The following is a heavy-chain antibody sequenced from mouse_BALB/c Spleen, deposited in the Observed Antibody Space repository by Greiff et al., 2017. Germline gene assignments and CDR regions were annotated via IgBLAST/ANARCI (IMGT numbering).Heavy chain of an antibody. CDR3: ARHEGGNYVAWFAY. Sequence: VKLQESGAGLVKPGASVKLSCKAPGYTFTEYIIHRVKQRSGQGPEWMGWFYHGSGSIKYNEKFKDKATLTADKSSSTVYMELSRLTSEDSAVYFCARHEGGNYVAWFAYWGQGTLVTVSA. CDR2: FYHGSGSI. V-gene: IGHV1-62-2*01. CDR1: GYTFTEYI. J-gene: IGHJ3*01. D-gene: IGHD2-1*01.